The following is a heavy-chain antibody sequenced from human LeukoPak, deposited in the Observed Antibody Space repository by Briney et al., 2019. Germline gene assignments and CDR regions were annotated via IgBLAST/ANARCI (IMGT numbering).Heavy chain of an antibody. CDR2: IIPIFGTA. Sequence: GASVKVSCKASGGTFSSYAISWVRQAPGQGLEWMGGIIPIFGTANYAQKFQGRVTITADESTSTAYMELSSLRSEDTAVYYCARDLSRGRWLQFDYWGQGTLVTVSS. D-gene: IGHD5-24*01. CDR1: GGTFSSYA. V-gene: IGHV1-69*13. CDR3: ARDLSRGRWLQFDY. J-gene: IGHJ4*02.